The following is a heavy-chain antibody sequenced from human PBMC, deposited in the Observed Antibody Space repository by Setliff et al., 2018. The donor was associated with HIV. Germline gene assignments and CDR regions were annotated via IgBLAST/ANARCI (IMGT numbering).Heavy chain of an antibody. CDR2: INPNSGGT. CDR3: ARRRITIFGVVITEHQFDY. V-gene: IGHV1-2*02. J-gene: IGHJ4*02. Sequence: ASVMVSCKASGYTFTGYYLHWVRQAPGQGLEWMGWINPNSGGTNYEQKFQGRVTMTRDTSVSTANTELSRLRSDDTAVYYCARRRITIFGVVITEHQFDYWGQGTLVTVSS. D-gene: IGHD3-3*01. CDR1: GYTFTGYY.